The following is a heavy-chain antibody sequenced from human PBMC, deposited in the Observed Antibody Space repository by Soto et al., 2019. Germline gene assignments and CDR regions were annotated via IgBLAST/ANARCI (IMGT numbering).Heavy chain of an antibody. CDR3: ARRSSSWYMGGAFAI. V-gene: IGHV5-51*01. J-gene: IGHJ3*02. CDR2: IYPGDSDT. Sequence: PGESLKISCKGSGYSFTSYWIGWVRQMPGKGLEWMGIIYPGDSDTRYSPSFQGQVTISADKSISTAYLQWSSLKASDTAMYYCARRSSSWYMGGAFAIWGQGTMVTVSS. D-gene: IGHD6-13*01. CDR1: GYSFTSYW.